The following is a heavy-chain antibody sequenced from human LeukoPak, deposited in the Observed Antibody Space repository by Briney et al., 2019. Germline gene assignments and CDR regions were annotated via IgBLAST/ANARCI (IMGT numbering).Heavy chain of an antibody. D-gene: IGHD3-3*01. J-gene: IGHJ4*02. CDR3: AREVPDSWSEQGGYFDY. V-gene: IGHV4-59*01. Sequence: SETLSLTCTVSGGSISSYYWSWIRQPPGKGLEWIGYIYYSGSTNYNPSLKSRVTISVDTSKNQFSLKLSSVTAADTAVYYCAREVPDSWSEQGGYFDYWGQGTLVTVSS. CDR1: GGSISSYY. CDR2: IYYSGST.